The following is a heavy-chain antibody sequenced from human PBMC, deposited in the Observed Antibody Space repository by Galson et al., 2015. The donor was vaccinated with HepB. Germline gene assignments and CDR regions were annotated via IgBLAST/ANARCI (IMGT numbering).Heavy chain of an antibody. CDR2: INPSLGTT. V-gene: IGHV1-46*01. D-gene: IGHD3-10*01. Sequence: SVKVSCKASGYTFTNYYINWVRQAPGQGLEWMGVINPSLGTTTYAQKFQGRVTMTRDTSTSTVYMELSILRSEDTAVYYCARVGVVVRGSIGLGGLDVWGQGTTVTVSS. CDR1: GYTFTNYY. J-gene: IGHJ6*02. CDR3: ARVGVVVRGSIGLGGLDV.